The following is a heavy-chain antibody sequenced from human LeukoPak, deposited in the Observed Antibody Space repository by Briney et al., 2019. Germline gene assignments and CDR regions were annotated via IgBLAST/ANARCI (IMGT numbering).Heavy chain of an antibody. Sequence: GGSLRLSCTASGFTVSSNYMSWVRQAPGKGLEWVSVIYSGGSTYYADSVKGRFTISRDNSKNTLYLQMNSLRAEDTAVYYCARGMGATSGGDYWGQGTLVTVSS. D-gene: IGHD1-26*01. CDR1: GFTVSSNY. CDR3: ARGMGATSGGDY. J-gene: IGHJ4*02. CDR2: IYSGGST. V-gene: IGHV3-53*01.